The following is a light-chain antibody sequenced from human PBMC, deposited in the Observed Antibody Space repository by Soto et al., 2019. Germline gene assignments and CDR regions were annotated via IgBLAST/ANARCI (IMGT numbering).Light chain of an antibody. CDR2: AAS. CDR1: QSISDF. J-gene: IGKJ1*01. V-gene: IGKV1-39*01. Sequence: DIQMTQSPYSLSASVGDRVTITCRASQSISDFLNWYQQKKGKAPKLLIYAASTLQSGVPSRFSGSGYGTDFNLTISSLETEDFATYYCQQTYSTPPTFGQGTKVDIK. CDR3: QQTYSTPPT.